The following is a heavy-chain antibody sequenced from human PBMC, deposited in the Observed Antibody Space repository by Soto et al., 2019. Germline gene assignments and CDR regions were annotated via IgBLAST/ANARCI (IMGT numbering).Heavy chain of an antibody. D-gene: IGHD3-16*02. CDR2: INPNSGGT. CDR3: ARGDDYVWGSYRHNYYFDS. J-gene: IGHJ4*02. V-gene: IGHV1-2*04. Sequence: QVQLVQSGAEVKKPGASVKVSCKASGYTFTGYYMHWVRQAPGQGLEWMGWINPNSGGTNYAQKFQGWVTMTRDTSISTAYMELSRLRSDDTAVYYCARGDDYVWGSYRHNYYFDSWGQGTLVTVSS. CDR1: GYTFTGYY.